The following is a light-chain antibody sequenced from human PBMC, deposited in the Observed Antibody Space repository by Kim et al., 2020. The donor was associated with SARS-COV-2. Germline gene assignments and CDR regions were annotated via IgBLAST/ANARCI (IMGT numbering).Light chain of an antibody. CDR2: RGN. J-gene: IGLJ1*01. CDR3: AAWDDSLSAYV. Sequence: GQSVTMSCSGSRSNIGNNYIYWYRQVPGAATTLLIYRGNSRPSGVSDRFSGSRSDTSASLAISGLRTEDEAKYYCAAWDDSLSAYVFGSGTKVTVL. CDR1: RSNIGNNY. V-gene: IGLV1-47*01.